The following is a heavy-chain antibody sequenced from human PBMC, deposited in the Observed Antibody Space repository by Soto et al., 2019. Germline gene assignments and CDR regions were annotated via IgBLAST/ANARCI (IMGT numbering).Heavy chain of an antibody. D-gene: IGHD4-4*01. CDR2: IYPGDSDS. CDR3: ARLTFPFYSNPPPAQLAY. CDR1: GYSFTSYW. Sequence: PGESLKISCKGSGYSFTSYWIGWVRQMPGKGLEWMGIIYPGDSDSRYSPSFQGQVTISADKSISTAYLQWSSLKASDTAMYYCARLTFPFYSNPPPAQLAYWGRGTLVTVSA. J-gene: IGHJ4*02. V-gene: IGHV5-51*01.